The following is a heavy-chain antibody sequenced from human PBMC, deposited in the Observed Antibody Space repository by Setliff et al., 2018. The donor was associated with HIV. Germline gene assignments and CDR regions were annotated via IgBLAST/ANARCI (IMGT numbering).Heavy chain of an antibody. CDR2: IYPGDSDT. Sequence: PGESLKISCEASGYIFTGYWIGWVRQMPGKGLEWMGIIYPGDSDTRYSPSFQGQVTFSADKSISAVYLQWDSLKASDSAIYYCARAPRSPLRWRDNLLSSSSFFMDVWGKGTTVTVS. V-gene: IGHV5-51*01. CDR3: ARAPRSPLRWRDNLLSSSSFFMDV. CDR1: GYIFTGYW. D-gene: IGHD2-21*01. J-gene: IGHJ6*03.